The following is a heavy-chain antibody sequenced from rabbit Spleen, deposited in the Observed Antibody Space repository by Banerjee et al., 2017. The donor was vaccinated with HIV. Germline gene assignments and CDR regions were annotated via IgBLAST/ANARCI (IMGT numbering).Heavy chain of an antibody. Sequence: QSLEESGGDLVKPGASLTLTCTASGIDFSRYYVSWVRQAPGKGLEWIAYIDDGADYANWVNGRFTISKTSSTTVTLQMTSLTAADTATYFCARHLDSSGWGGDLWGQGTLVTVS. CDR2: IDDGA. J-gene: IGHJ4*01. V-gene: IGHV1S40*01. D-gene: IGHD4-1*01. CDR3: ARHLDSSGWGGDL. CDR1: GIDFSRYY.